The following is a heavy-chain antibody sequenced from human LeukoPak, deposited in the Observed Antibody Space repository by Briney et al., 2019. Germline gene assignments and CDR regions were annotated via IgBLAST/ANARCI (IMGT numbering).Heavy chain of an antibody. Sequence: PGGSLRLACAASGFTFSTYWMSWVRQAPGKGLEWVANIKQDGSATYYVDSVKGRVIISRDNAKNSLYMQMSSLRAEDTAVYYCARQENYATYCGPDCHSDSWGQGTLVIVSS. CDR3: ARQENYATYCGPDCHSDS. J-gene: IGHJ4*02. D-gene: IGHD2-21*02. CDR1: GFTFSTYW. CDR2: IKQDGSAT. V-gene: IGHV3-7*01.